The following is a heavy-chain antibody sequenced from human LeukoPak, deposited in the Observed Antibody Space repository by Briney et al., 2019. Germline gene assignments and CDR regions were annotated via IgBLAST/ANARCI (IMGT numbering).Heavy chain of an antibody. D-gene: IGHD5-12*01. Sequence: ASVKVSCKASGYTFTSYGISWVRQAPGQGLEWMGWISAYNGNTNYAQKLQGRVTMTTDTSTNTAYMELRSLRSDDTAVYYCAREKYSGYDAVNFDYWGQGTLVTVSS. J-gene: IGHJ4*02. CDR1: GYTFTSYG. CDR3: AREKYSGYDAVNFDY. CDR2: ISAYNGNT. V-gene: IGHV1-18*01.